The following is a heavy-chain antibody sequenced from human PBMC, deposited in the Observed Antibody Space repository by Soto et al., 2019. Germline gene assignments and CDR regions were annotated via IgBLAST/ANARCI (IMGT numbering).Heavy chain of an antibody. Sequence: LSLTCTVSGGSISSGGYYWSWIRQHPGKGLEWIGYIYYSGSTYYNPSLKSRVTISVDTSKNQFSLKLSSVTAADTAVYYCARTLTDSRDGYNSISFDYWGQGTLVTVSS. CDR3: ARTLTDSRDGYNSISFDY. D-gene: IGHD5-12*01. CDR2: IYYSGST. V-gene: IGHV4-31*03. CDR1: GGSISSGGYY. J-gene: IGHJ4*02.